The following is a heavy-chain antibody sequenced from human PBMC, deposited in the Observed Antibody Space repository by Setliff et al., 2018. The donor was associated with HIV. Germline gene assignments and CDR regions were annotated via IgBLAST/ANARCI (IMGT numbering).Heavy chain of an antibody. Sequence: SETLSLTCTVSGASISSSSHHWAWIRQPPGKGLEYIGNIYYTGSTHHNPSLESRVATSVDTSKNQFSLNLSSVTAADTAVYYCARHGAFYYYYYMDVWGKGTTVTVSS. CDR2: IYYTGST. V-gene: IGHV4-39*01. J-gene: IGHJ6*03. CDR3: ARHGAFYYYYYMDV. CDR1: GASISSSSHH.